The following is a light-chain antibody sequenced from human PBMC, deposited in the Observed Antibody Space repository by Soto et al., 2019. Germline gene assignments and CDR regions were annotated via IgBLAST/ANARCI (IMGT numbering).Light chain of an antibody. CDR2: EVT. CDR3: SSYAGTGSNSVV. V-gene: IGLV2-8*01. Sequence: QSALTQPPSASGSPGQSVTISCAGTSSDVVAYNVVSWYQQHPGKAPKLLISEVTKRPSGVPDRFSGSKSGNTASLTVSGLQAEDEADYYCSSYAGTGSNSVVFGGGTKLTVL. J-gene: IGLJ2*01. CDR1: SSDVVAYNV.